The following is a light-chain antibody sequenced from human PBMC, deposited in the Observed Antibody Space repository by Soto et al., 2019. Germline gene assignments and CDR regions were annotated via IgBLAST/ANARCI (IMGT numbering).Light chain of an antibody. V-gene: IGKV3-20*01. CDR2: VAS. CDR1: QTVSSNF. CDR3: QQYGNSPLT. Sequence: ETVMTQSPGTLSLSPGERATLSCRASQTVSSNFLAWYQQIPGQAPRLLIYVASTRATGIPDRFSGAGSGTDFTLTINRLEPEDFAVYYCQQYGNSPLTFGQGTKVDIK. J-gene: IGKJ1*01.